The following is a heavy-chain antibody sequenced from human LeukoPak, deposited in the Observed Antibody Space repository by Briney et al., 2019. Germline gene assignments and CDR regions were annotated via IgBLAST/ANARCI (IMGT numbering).Heavy chain of an antibody. Sequence: SVKVSCKASGGTFSSYAISWVRQAPGQGLEWMGGIIPIFGTANYAQKFQGRVTITADESTSTAYMELSSLRSEDTAVYYCARGYSSGWYGDNFDYWGQGTLVTVSS. V-gene: IGHV1-69*13. J-gene: IGHJ4*02. D-gene: IGHD6-19*01. CDR1: GGTFSSYA. CDR2: IIPIFGTA. CDR3: ARGYSSGWYGDNFDY.